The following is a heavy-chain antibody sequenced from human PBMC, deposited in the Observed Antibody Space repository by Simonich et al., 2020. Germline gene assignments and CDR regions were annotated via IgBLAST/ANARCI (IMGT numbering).Heavy chain of an antibody. CDR1: GGSFRGYY. J-gene: IGHJ1*01. CDR3: ARGLRVAAAGTAFQH. Sequence: QVQLQQWGAGLLKPSETLSLTCAVYGGSFRGYYWNWLRQPPGKGLEWIGEINHSGSTNYNPTLKSRVTISVDTSKNQFSLKLSSVTAADTAVYYCARGLRVAAAGTAFQHWGQGTLVTVSS. CDR2: INHSGST. D-gene: IGHD6-13*01. V-gene: IGHV4-34*01.